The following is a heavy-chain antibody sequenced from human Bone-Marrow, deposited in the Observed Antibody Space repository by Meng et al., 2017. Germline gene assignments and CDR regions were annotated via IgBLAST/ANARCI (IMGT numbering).Heavy chain of an antibody. Sequence: GESLKISCAASGFTFSDYYMSWIRQAPGKGLEWVSYISSSGSTIYYADSVKGRFTISRDNAKNSLYLQMNSLRAEDTAVYYCARDRPTVRLHEVGDIWGQGTMVTVSS. CDR1: GFTFSDYY. D-gene: IGHD4-17*01. CDR2: ISSSGSTI. V-gene: IGHV3-11*04. J-gene: IGHJ3*02. CDR3: ARDRPTVRLHEVGDI.